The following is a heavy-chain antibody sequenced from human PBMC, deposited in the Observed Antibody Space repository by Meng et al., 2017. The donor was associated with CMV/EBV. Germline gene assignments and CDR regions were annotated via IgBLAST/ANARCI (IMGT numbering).Heavy chain of an antibody. CDR1: GGTFTGYY. V-gene: IGHV1-2*02. CDR3: ARELRGSYDSSEPRWFDP. Sequence: ASVKVSCKASGGTFTGYYMHWVRQAPGQGLEWMGWINPNSGGTNYAQKFQGRVTMTRDTSISTAYMELSRLRSDDTAVYYCARELRGSYDSSEPRWFDPWGQGTLVTVSS. J-gene: IGHJ5*02. CDR2: INPNSGGT. D-gene: IGHD3-22*01.